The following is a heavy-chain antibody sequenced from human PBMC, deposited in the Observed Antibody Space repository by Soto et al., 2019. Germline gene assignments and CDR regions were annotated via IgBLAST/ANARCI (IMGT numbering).Heavy chain of an antibody. CDR1: GGSISSYY. CDR2: IYYTGST. D-gene: IGHD1-26*01. J-gene: IGHJ6*02. CDR3: ARDRARGGSYYGTYYYYGMDV. V-gene: IGHV4-59*01. Sequence: SETLSLTCTVSGGSISSYYWSWIRQPPGKGLEWIGYIYYTGSTNYNPSHKSRVNISVDTSKNQFSLKLSSVTAADTAVYYCARDRARGGSYYGTYYYYGMDVWGQGTTVTVSS.